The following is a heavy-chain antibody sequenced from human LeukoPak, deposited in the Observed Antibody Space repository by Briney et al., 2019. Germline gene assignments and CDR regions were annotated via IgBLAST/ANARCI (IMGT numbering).Heavy chain of an antibody. V-gene: IGHV3-30-3*01. J-gene: IGHJ4*02. CDR1: GFTVSSNY. CDR3: ARDWNDYFDY. D-gene: IGHD1-1*01. Sequence: GGSLRLSCAASGFTVSSNYMSWVRQAPGKGLEWVAVISYDGSNKYYADSVKGRFTISRDNSKNTLYLQMNSLRAEDTAVYYCARDWNDYFDYWGQGTLVTVSS. CDR2: ISYDGSNK.